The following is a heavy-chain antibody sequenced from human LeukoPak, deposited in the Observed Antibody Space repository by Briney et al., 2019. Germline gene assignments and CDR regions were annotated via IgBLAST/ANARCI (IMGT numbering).Heavy chain of an antibody. Sequence: SETLSLTCTVSGGSISSGSYYWSWIRQPAAKGLEWIGRIYTSGSTIYNPSLKSRVTISIDTSENQFSPKLSSVTAADTAVYYCAYYYDSSGFYPEMSWGQGILVTVSS. CDR3: AYYYDSSGFYPEMS. CDR2: IYTSGST. J-gene: IGHJ4*02. CDR1: GGSISSGSYY. V-gene: IGHV4-61*02. D-gene: IGHD3-22*01.